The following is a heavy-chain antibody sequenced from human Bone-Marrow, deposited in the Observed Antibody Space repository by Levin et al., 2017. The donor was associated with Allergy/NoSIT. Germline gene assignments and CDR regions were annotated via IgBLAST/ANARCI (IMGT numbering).Heavy chain of an antibody. CDR2: ISGSGGST. CDR3: AKGTIWSGYQDYYYYYYMDV. Sequence: GGSLRLSCAASGFTFSSYAMSWVRQAPGKGLEWVSAISGSGGSTYYADSVKGRFTISRDNSKNTLYLQMNSLRAEDTAVYYCAKGTIWSGYQDYYYYYYMDVWGKGTTVTVSS. J-gene: IGHJ6*03. CDR1: GFTFSSYA. D-gene: IGHD3-3*01. V-gene: IGHV3-23*01.